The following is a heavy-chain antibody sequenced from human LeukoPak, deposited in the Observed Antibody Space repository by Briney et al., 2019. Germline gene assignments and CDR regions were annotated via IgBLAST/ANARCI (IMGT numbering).Heavy chain of an antibody. CDR1: GFTFSSYS. J-gene: IGHJ4*02. CDR2: ISSSSSYI. V-gene: IGHV3-21*01. Sequence: SGGSLRLSCAASGFTFSSYSMNWVRQAPGKGLEWVSSISSSSSYIHYAVSVKGRFTISRDNAKNSLYLQMNSLRAEDTAVYYCARWFKGSSGYYLDYWGQGTLVTVSS. CDR3: ARWFKGSSGYYLDY. D-gene: IGHD3-22*01.